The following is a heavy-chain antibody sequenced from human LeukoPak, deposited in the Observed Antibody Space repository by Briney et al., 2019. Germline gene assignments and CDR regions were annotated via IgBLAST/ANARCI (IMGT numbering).Heavy chain of an antibody. Sequence: PSETLSLTCAVYDGSLSGHYWSWIRQTPGKGLEWIGEINHSGSTNYNPSLKSRVTISGDMSKNQFSLKVTSVTAADTAVYYCARDGSGRVPEMSAPDYWGQGTLVTVSS. CDR1: DGSLSGHY. V-gene: IGHV4-34*01. CDR3: ARDGSGRVPEMSAPDY. CDR2: INHSGST. D-gene: IGHD3-10*01. J-gene: IGHJ4*02.